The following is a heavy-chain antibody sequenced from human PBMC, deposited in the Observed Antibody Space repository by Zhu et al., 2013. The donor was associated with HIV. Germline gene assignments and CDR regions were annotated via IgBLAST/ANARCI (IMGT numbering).Heavy chain of an antibody. CDR3: ARRSAQWSGYYNWFDP. V-gene: IGHV4-38-2*01. D-gene: IGHD3-3*01. CDR1: GYSITSGYY. CDR2: IYHTGNT. J-gene: IGHJ5*02. Sequence: QVQLQQSGPGLVKPSETLSLTCAVSGYSITSGYYWGWIRQPPGKGLEWIASIYHTGNTFYNPSLKSRVTMSVDTSKNQISLKLSSVTAADTAVYYCARRSAQWSGYYNWFDPWGQGTLVTSPQ.